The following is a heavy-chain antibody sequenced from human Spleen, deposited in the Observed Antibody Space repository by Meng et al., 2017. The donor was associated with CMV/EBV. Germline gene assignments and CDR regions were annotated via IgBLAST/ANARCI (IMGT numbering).Heavy chain of an antibody. Sequence: SETLSLTCTVSGGSISSSCYYWGWIRQPPGKGLEWIGSIYYNENTNYNPSLMSRVTISVDTSKNQFSMKLHSVTAADTAVYYCARHIHWQTVPWFDPWGQGTLVTVSS. CDR2: IYYNENT. CDR1: GGSISSSCYY. CDR3: ARHIHWQTVPWFDP. J-gene: IGHJ5*02. D-gene: IGHD2-21*01. V-gene: IGHV4-39*01.